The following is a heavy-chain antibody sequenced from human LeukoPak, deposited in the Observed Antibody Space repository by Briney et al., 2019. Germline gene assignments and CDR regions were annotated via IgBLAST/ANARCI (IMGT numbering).Heavy chain of an antibody. CDR2: VNPNSGNT. J-gene: IGHJ4*02. CDR3: AKVPSGYCASTNCLWLYFDY. D-gene: IGHD2-2*01. CDR1: GYTFISTD. V-gene: IGHV1-8*01. Sequence: ASVTVSCKASGYTFISTDIHWVRQATGQGLEWMGWVNPNSGNTGYAQKFQGRVTMTRDTSISTAYLELSSLRSDDTAVYYCAKVPSGYCASTNCLWLYFDYWGQGTLVTVSS.